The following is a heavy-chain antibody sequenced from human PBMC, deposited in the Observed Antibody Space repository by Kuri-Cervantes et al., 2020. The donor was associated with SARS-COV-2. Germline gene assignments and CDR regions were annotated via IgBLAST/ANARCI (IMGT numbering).Heavy chain of an antibody. V-gene: IGHV1-46*01. Sequence: ASVKVSCKASGYTLTSYGISWVRQAPGQGLEWMGIINPSGGSTSYAQKFQGRVTITRDTSASTAYMELSSLRSEDTAVYYCARALPYKAAHPLDVWGQGTTVTVSS. CDR2: INPSGGST. J-gene: IGHJ6*02. CDR3: ARALPYKAAHPLDV. D-gene: IGHD6-13*01. CDR1: GYTLTSYG.